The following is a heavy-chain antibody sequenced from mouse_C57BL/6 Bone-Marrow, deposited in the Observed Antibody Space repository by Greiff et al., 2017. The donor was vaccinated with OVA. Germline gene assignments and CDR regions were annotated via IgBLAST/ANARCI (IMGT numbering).Heavy chain of an antibody. D-gene: IGHD1-1*01. V-gene: IGHV15-2*01. CDR1: DSEVFPLAY. Sequence: QVQLQQSGSELRSPGSSVKLSCKDFDSEVFPLAYMSWVRQKPGHGFEWIGGILPSIGRTIYGEKFEDKATLDADTLSNTAYLELNSLTSEDSAIYYCARHYYGSSYFDYWGQGTTLTVSS. CDR2: ILPSIGRT. CDR3: ARHYYGSSYFDY. J-gene: IGHJ2*01.